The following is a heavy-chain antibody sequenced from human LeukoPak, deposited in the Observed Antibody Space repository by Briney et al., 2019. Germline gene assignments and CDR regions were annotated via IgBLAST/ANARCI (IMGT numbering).Heavy chain of an antibody. J-gene: IGHJ4*02. CDR3: ARDGDTAMGFPPHFDY. CDR2: IYYSGRT. Sequence: SETLSLTCTVSGGSISSGDYYWSWIRQPPGKGLEWIGYIYYSGRTYYNPSLKSRVTISVDTSKNQFSLKLSCVTAADTAVYYCARDGDTAMGFPPHFDYWGQGTLVTVSS. V-gene: IGHV4-30-4*01. D-gene: IGHD5-18*01. CDR1: GGSISSGDYY.